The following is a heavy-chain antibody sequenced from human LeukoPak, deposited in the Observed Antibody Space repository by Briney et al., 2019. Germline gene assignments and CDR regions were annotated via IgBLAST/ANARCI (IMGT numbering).Heavy chain of an antibody. V-gene: IGHV1-2*02. D-gene: IGHD6-13*01. Sequence: GASVKVSCKASGYTFTGYYMHWVRQAPGQGLEWMGWINPNSGGTNYAQKFQGRVTMTRDTSISTAYMELSRLRSDDTAVYYCARGARGSSWYFDGGKKDNWFDPWGQGTLVTVSS. CDR1: GYTFTGYY. J-gene: IGHJ5*02. CDR3: ARGARGSSWYFDGGKKDNWFDP. CDR2: INPNSGGT.